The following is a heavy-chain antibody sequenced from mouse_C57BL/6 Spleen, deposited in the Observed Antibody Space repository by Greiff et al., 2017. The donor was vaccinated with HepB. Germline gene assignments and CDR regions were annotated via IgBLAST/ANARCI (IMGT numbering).Heavy chain of an antibody. Sequence: EVKLQESVPGLVNSSQSLSLTCSVTVYSIPSGYYWNWIRQFPGNKLEWMGYISYDGSNNYNPSLKNRISITRDTSKNQFFLKLNSVTTEDTATYYCPKVRRGDIGCSAQRTTPTVSS. CDR1: VYSIPSGYY. D-gene: IGHD3-3*01. V-gene: IGHV3-6*01. CDR3: PKVRRGDIGC. J-gene: IGHJ2*01. CDR2: ISYDGSN.